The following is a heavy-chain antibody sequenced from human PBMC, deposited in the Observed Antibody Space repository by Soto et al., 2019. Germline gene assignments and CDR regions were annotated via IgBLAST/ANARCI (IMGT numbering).Heavy chain of an antibody. CDR1: GGTFSSYA. J-gene: IGHJ6*02. CDR2: IIPIFGTA. D-gene: IGHD2-21*02. Sequence: QVQLVQSGAEVQKPGSSVKVSCKASGGTFSSYAISWVRQAPGQGLEWMGGIIPIFGTANYAQKFQGRVTITADESTSTAYMELSSLRSEDTAVYYCARDMAYCGGDCYPLYGMDVWGQGTTVTVSS. V-gene: IGHV1-69*01. CDR3: ARDMAYCGGDCYPLYGMDV.